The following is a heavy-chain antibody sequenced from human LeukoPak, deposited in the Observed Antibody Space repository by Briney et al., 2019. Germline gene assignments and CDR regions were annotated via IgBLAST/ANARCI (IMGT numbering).Heavy chain of an antibody. V-gene: IGHV3-23*01. CDR3: AKSIAVASQLYDY. CDR1: GFTFSSYA. Sequence: GGSLRLSCAVSGFTFSSYAMSWVRQAPGKGLEWVSAISGSGGSTYYADSVKGRFTISRDNSKNTLYLQMNSLRAEDTAVYYCAKSIAVASQLYDYWGQGTLVTVSS. CDR2: ISGSGGST. D-gene: IGHD6-19*01. J-gene: IGHJ4*02.